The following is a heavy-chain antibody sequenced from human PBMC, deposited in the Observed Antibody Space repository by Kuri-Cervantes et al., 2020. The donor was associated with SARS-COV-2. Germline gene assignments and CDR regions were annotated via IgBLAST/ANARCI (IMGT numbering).Heavy chain of an antibody. CDR3: ARASVYVDTAMVRWFDP. CDR2: INHSGST. D-gene: IGHD5-18*01. Sequence: GSLRLSCAVYGGSFSGYYWSWIRQPPGKGLEWIGEINHSGSTNYNPSLKSRVTISVDTSKNQFSLKLSSVTAADTAVYYCARASVYVDTAMVRWFDPWGQGTLVPVSS. CDR1: GGSFSGYY. J-gene: IGHJ5*02. V-gene: IGHV4-34*01.